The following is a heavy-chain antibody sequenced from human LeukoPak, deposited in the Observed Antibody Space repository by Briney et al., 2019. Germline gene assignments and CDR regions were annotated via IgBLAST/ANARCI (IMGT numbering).Heavy chain of an antibody. CDR3: AKDYGSSSTNWFDP. CDR1: GFTFSSYA. Sequence: RAGGSLRLSCAASGFTFSSYAMTWVRQAPGKGLEWVSAINDNGVSTYYADSVKGRFTISRDNSKNKLLLQMNSLRAEDTAIYYCAKDYGSSSTNWFDPWGQGTLVTASS. D-gene: IGHD6-6*01. J-gene: IGHJ5*02. CDR2: INDNGVST. V-gene: IGHV3-23*01.